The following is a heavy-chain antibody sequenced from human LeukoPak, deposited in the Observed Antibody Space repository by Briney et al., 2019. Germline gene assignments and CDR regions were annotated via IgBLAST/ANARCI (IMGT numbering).Heavy chain of an antibody. J-gene: IGHJ4*02. Sequence: GGSLRLSCAASGFIFSNYEMNWVRQTPGKGLEWVSYISDHGKSRNYGDSVKGRFAISRDNAKNSLYLQVNSLRVEDTAVYFCARARIAAPLLDYWGQGSLVTVSS. CDR1: GFIFSNYE. V-gene: IGHV3-48*03. CDR3: ARARIAAPLLDY. CDR2: ISDHGKSR. D-gene: IGHD6-13*01.